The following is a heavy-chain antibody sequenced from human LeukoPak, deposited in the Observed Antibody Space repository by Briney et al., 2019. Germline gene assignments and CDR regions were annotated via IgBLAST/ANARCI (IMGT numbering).Heavy chain of an antibody. Sequence: SETVSLICSVSGRSISSYYWSCIRQPSGKGLEGIGYIYYSGCTNYNPSLKRRVTISVDTSTTQFSLKLSSVTAADTAVYYCARIHGGGWYYFDYWGQGTLVTVSS. J-gene: IGHJ4*02. V-gene: IGHV4-59*01. D-gene: IGHD6-19*01. CDR3: ARIHGGGWYYFDY. CDR1: GRSISSYY. CDR2: IYYSGCT.